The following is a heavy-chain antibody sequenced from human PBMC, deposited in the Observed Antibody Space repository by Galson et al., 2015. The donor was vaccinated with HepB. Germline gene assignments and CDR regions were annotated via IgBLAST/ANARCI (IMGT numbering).Heavy chain of an antibody. V-gene: IGHV3-30-3*01. CDR1: GFTFIIYA. J-gene: IGHJ4*02. D-gene: IGHD5-24*01. CDR3: AREEYNNVYFDY. CDR2: ISSDGSKT. Sequence: SLRLSCAASGFTFIIYAMHWVRQAPGKGLEWVAVISSDGSKTYYADSVQGRFTISKDNSKNTLYLQMNSLRVEDTAVHYCAREEYNNVYFDYWGQGTLVTVSS.